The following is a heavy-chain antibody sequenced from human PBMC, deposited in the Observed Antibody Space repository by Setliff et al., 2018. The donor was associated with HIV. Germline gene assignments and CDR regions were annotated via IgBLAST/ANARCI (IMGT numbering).Heavy chain of an antibody. CDR1: GYTFTGYY. V-gene: IGHV1-2*02. Sequence: ASVKVSCKASGYTFTGYYMHWVRQAPGQGLEWMGWINPNSGGTNYAQNFQGRVTMTRDTSISTAYMDLSRLRSDDTAVYYCARDGDYYDSSGYYYFPFYFDYWGQGTQVTVSS. CDR3: ARDGDYYDSSGYYYFPFYFDY. J-gene: IGHJ4*02. D-gene: IGHD3-22*01. CDR2: INPNSGGT.